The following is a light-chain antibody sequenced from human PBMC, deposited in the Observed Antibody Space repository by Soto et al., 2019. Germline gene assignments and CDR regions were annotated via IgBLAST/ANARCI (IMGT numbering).Light chain of an antibody. Sequence: QPVLTQSSSASASLGSSVKLTCTLSSGHSSYIIAWHQQQPGKAPRYLMKLEGSGSYNKGSGVPDRFSGSSSGADRYLTISNLQSEDEADYYCGTWDSNTPVFGGGTKLTVL. V-gene: IGLV4-60*03. J-gene: IGLJ2*01. CDR2: LEGSGSY. CDR1: SGHSSYI. CDR3: GTWDSNTPV.